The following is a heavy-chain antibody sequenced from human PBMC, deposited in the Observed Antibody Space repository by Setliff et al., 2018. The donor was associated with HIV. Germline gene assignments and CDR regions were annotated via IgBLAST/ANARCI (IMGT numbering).Heavy chain of an antibody. Sequence: SETLSLTCTVSGGSVSGYYWSWIRQSAGKRLEWIGRLYSSETSSYNPSLKSRVTISVDTSKNQFSLKLNSVTAADTAIYYCARRRDGYNLIDYWGQGTLVTVSS. V-gene: IGHV4-4*07. CDR3: ARRRDGYNLIDY. J-gene: IGHJ4*02. CDR1: GGSVSGYY. D-gene: IGHD5-12*01. CDR2: LYSSETS.